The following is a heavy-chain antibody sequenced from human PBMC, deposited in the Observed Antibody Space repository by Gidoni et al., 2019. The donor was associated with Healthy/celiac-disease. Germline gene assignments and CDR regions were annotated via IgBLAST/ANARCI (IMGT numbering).Heavy chain of an antibody. J-gene: IGHJ4*02. CDR3: ARAGPSAKWELLPEFRAFDY. CDR1: GFTFSSYE. Sequence: EVQLVESGGGLVQPGGSLRLSCAASGFTFSSYEMNWVRQAPGKGLEWVSYISSSGSTIYYADSVKGRFTISRDNAKNSLYLQMNSLRAEDTAVYYCARAGPSAKWELLPEFRAFDYWGQGTLVTVSS. D-gene: IGHD1-26*01. V-gene: IGHV3-48*03. CDR2: ISSSGSTI.